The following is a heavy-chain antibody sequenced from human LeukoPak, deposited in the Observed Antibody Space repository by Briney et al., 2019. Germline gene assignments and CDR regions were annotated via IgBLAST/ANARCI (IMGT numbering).Heavy chain of an antibody. CDR1: GGSISSGDYY. CDR2: IYYSGST. D-gene: IGHD2-21*02. V-gene: IGHV4-30-4*01. Sequence: PSETLSLTCTVSGGSISSGDYYWSWIRQPPGTGLEWIGYIYYSGSTYYNPSLKSRVTISVDTSKNQFSLKLSSVTAADTAVYYCAREYGAYCGGDCYSGMSYYYYGMDAWGQGTTVTVSS. J-gene: IGHJ6*02. CDR3: AREYGAYCGGDCYSGMSYYYYGMDA.